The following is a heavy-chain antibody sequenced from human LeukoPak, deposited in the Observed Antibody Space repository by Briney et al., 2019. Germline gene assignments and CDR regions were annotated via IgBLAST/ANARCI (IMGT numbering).Heavy chain of an antibody. CDR2: IYYSGST. D-gene: IGHD1-26*01. V-gene: IGHV4-59*08. Sequence: SETLSLTCTVSGDSISSYYWSWIRQPPGKGLEWIAYIYYSGSTDYNPSLKSRVTISLDTSKNQFSLKLSSVTAADTAVYYCARHDPIVGTPDAFDIWGQGTMVTVSS. J-gene: IGHJ3*02. CDR3: ARHDPIVGTPDAFDI. CDR1: GDSISSYY.